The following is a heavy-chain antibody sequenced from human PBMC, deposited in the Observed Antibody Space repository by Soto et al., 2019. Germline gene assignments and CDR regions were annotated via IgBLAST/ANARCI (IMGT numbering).Heavy chain of an antibody. J-gene: IGHJ6*02. V-gene: IGHV5-10-1*01. Sequence: GSGYRPTNYRKSWVRQMPGKGLEWMGRIDPSDSYTNYSPSFQGHVTISADKSISTAYLQWSSLKASDTAMYYCARGTDSSGWYRYYYYGMDVWGQGTAVTVSS. CDR1: GYRPTNYR. CDR3: ARGTDSSGWYRYYYYGMDV. D-gene: IGHD6-19*01. CDR2: IDPSDSYT.